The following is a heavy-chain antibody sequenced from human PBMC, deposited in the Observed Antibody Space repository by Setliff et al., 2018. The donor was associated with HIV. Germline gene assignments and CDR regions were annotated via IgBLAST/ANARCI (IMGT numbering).Heavy chain of an antibody. J-gene: IGHJ3*02. V-gene: IGHV4-31*03. CDR2: IYYSGNT. CDR3: ARLTYYYDTSGPAAAFDI. D-gene: IGHD3-22*01. Sequence: SETLSLTCTVSGGSISSGSYYWSWIRQPAGKGLEWIGYIYYSGNTYYNPSLKSRVTISVDTSKNQLSLKLTSVTAADTAVYYCARLTYYYDTSGPAAAFDIWGQGTMVTVSS. CDR1: GGSISSGSYY.